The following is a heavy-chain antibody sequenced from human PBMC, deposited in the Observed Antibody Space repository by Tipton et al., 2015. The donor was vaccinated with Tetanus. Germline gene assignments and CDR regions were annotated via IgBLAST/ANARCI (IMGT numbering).Heavy chain of an antibody. CDR2: ISASGST. CDR1: GGSLRSGDHY. CDR3: ARANSDFPKKGPFDS. D-gene: IGHD3-3*01. V-gene: IGHV4-61*08. J-gene: IGHJ4*02. Sequence: TLSLTCTVSGGSLRSGDHYWSWIRQPPGKGLEWLAYISASGSTNSNYSLKSPITMSRDTSKNQFSLKLASVTAADTVVYSCARANSDFPKKGPFDSWGQGTLVIASS.